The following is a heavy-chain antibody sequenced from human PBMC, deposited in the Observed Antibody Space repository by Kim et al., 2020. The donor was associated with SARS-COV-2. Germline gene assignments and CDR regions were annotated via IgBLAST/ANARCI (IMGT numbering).Heavy chain of an antibody. V-gene: IGHV3-49*02. J-gene: IGHJ6*02. Sequence: KGRFTISRDDSKSIAYLQMNSLKTEDTAVYYCTKSRSGYYGSGSRYGMDVWGQGTTVTVSS. CDR3: TKSRSGYYGSGSRYGMDV. D-gene: IGHD3-10*01.